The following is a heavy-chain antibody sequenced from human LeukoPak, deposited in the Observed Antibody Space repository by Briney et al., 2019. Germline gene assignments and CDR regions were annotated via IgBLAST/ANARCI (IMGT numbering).Heavy chain of an antibody. Sequence: GMSLRLSCAASGFTFSRYGMHWVRQAPGKGLEWVAVMWYDGSNEYYADSVEGRFTIYRDNSKNTLYLQMNSLRGDDTAVYYCARPLVGAALDYWGQGTLVTVSS. CDR3: ARPLVGAALDY. V-gene: IGHV3-33*01. D-gene: IGHD1-26*01. J-gene: IGHJ4*02. CDR2: MWYDGSNE. CDR1: GFTFSRYG.